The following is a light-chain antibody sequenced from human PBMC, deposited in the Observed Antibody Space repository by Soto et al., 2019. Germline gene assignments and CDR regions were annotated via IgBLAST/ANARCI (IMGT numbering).Light chain of an antibody. CDR2: DDS. J-gene: IGLJ1*01. V-gene: IGLV3-21*02. CDR1: NIGSKS. CDR3: QVWDSSSDHRYV. Sequence: SYDLTQPPSVSVAPGQTARITCGGNNIGSKSVHWYQQKPGQAPVLVVYDDSDRPSGIPERFSGSNSGNTATLTISRVEAGDEAGYYCQVWDSSSDHRYVFGTGTKVTVL.